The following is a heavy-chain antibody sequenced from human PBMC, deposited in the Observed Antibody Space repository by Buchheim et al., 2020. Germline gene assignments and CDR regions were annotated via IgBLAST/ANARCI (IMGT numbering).Heavy chain of an antibody. CDR1: GGSFSGYY. D-gene: IGHD2-8*01. J-gene: IGHJ5*02. Sequence: QVQLQESGPGLVKPSQTLSLTCAVYGGSFSGYYWSWIRQPPGKGLEWIGEINHSGSTNYNPSLKSRVTISVDTSKNQFSLKLSSVTAADTAVYYCARGGSGVLMVYVKPRAHNWFDPWGQGTL. CDR3: ARGGSGVLMVYVKPRAHNWFDP. CDR2: INHSGST. V-gene: IGHV4-34*09.